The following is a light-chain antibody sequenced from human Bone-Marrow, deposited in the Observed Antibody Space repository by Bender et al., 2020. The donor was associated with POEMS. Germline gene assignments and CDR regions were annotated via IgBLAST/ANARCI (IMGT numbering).Light chain of an antibody. CDR2: QDN. J-gene: IGLJ2*01. CDR3: QAWDTYSVI. Sequence: SYEVTQPPSVAVAPGQTATIICTGDNLGDKYVSWYQQKPGHSPVLVIYQDNKRPSGIPERFSGSNSGNTATLTISGTQAMDEADYYCQAWDTYSVIFGGGTKLTVL. V-gene: IGLV3-1*01. CDR1: NLGDKY.